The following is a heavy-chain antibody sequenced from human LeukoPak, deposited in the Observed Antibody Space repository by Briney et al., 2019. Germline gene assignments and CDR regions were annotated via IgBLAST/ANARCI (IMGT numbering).Heavy chain of an antibody. CDR2: IRYDGSNK. CDR1: GFTFSGYG. D-gene: IGHD6-19*01. Sequence: GGSLRLSCAASGFTFSGYGMHWVRQAPGKGLEWVAFIRYDGSNKYYADSVKGRFTISRDNSKNTLYLQMNSLRAEDTAVYYCAKDASYSSGWYKQDEYFQHWGQGTLVTVSS. CDR3: AKDASYSSGWYKQDEYFQH. J-gene: IGHJ1*01. V-gene: IGHV3-30*02.